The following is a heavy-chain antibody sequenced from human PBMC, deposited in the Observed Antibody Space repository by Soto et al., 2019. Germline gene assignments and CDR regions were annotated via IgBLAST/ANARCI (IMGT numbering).Heavy chain of an antibody. D-gene: IGHD6-13*01. V-gene: IGHV1-46*01. CDR2: INPSGGST. Sequence: GASEKVSCKASGYTFTSYYMHWVRQAPGQGLEWMGIINPSGGSTSYAQKFQGRVTMTRDTSTSTVYMELSSLRSEDTAVYYCARDTDSSSSGYLRDYFDYWGQGTLVTGSS. J-gene: IGHJ4*02. CDR3: ARDTDSSSSGYLRDYFDY. CDR1: GYTFTSYY.